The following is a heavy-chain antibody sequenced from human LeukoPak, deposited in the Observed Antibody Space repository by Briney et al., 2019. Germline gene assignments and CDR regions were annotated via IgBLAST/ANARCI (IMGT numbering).Heavy chain of an antibody. CDR1: GGSFSGYY. D-gene: IGHD6-19*01. V-gene: IGHV4-34*01. J-gene: IGHJ4*02. CDR2: INHSGST. Sequence: PSETLSLTCAVYGGSFSGYYWSWIRQPPGKGLEWIREINHSGSTNYNPSLKSRATISVDTSKNQFSLKLSSVTAADTAVYYCAREAGSGWYGGTRREFDSWGQGTLVTVSS. CDR3: AREAGSGWYGGTRREFDS.